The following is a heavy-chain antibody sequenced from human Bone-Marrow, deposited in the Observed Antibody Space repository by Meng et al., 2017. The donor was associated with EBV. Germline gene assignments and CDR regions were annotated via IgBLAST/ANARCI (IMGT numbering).Heavy chain of an antibody. CDR3: AHRRSDSGWFGY. Sequence: QITLKESGPTVINPTQTPTLTCTFSGFSLSTSGMGVAWIRQPPGKALEWLALIYWDDETRYSPALKNRLTVTKDSSKNQVVFRMANLDPADTATYYRAHRRSDSGWFGYWGQGTLVTVSS. CDR2: IYWDDET. V-gene: IGHV2-5*02. D-gene: IGHD6-19*01. CDR1: GFSLSTSGMG. J-gene: IGHJ4*02.